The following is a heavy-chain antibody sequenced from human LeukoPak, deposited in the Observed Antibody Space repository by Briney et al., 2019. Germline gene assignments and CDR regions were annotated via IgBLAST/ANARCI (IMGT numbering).Heavy chain of an antibody. J-gene: IGHJ6*04. CDR3: ARGPDIVVVPAAIENYYGMDV. CDR2: IIPIFGTA. V-gene: IGHV1-69*06. D-gene: IGHD2-2*01. CDR1: GGTFSSYA. Sequence: SVKVSCKASGGTFSSYAISWVRQAPGQGLEWMGGIIPIFGTANYAQKFQGRVTITADKSTSTAYMELSSLRSEDTAVYYCARGPDIVVVPAAIENYYGMDVWGKGTTVTASS.